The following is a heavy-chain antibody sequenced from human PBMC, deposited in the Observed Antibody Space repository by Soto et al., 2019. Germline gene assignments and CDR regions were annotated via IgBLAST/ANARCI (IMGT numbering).Heavy chain of an antibody. V-gene: IGHV4-59*01. Sequence: SETLSLTCPVSSDSMTSYYWTWIRQPPGKGLECIGYIYHSGITNYNPSLKSRVTVSLDTSKNQFSLRLSSVTAADTAVYYCARMSLFYFFDSWGQGTLVTVSS. D-gene: IGHD3-9*01. CDR2: IYHSGIT. CDR1: SDSMTSYY. J-gene: IGHJ4*01. CDR3: ARMSLFYFFDS.